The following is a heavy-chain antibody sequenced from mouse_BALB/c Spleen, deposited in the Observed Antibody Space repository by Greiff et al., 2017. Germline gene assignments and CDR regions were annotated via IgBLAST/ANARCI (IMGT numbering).Heavy chain of an antibody. D-gene: IGHD2-12*01. CDR1: GFTFTDYY. Sequence: EVQGVESGGGLVQPGGSLRLSCATSGFTFTDYYMSWVRQPPGKALEWLGFIRYKANGYTTEYSASVKGRFTISRDNSKSILYLQMNTLRAEDSATYYCAREGVIYDMDYWGQGTSVTVSS. CDR3: AREGVIYDMDY. J-gene: IGHJ4*01. CDR2: IRYKANGYTT. V-gene: IGHV7-3*02.